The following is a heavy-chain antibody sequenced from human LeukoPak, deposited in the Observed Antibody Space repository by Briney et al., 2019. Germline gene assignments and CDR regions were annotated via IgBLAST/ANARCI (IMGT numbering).Heavy chain of an antibody. CDR1: GFTFSGSA. CDR2: IISEANSNAT. V-gene: IGHV3-73*01. D-gene: IGHD3-3*01. Sequence: PGGSLRLSCAASGFTFSGSALHWVRQAPRKGVEWVARIISEANSNATSYAASVKGRFTISRDDSKNTAYLQMNSLKTEDAAVYYCTIRITIFGVVVDYWGQGTLVTVSS. J-gene: IGHJ4*02. CDR3: TIRITIFGVVVDY.